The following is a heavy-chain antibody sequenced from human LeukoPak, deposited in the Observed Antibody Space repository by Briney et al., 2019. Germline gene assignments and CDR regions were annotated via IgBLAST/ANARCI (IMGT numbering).Heavy chain of an antibody. CDR1: GFSLSTGGVG. J-gene: IGHJ4*02. CDR2: IYWDGDK. Sequence: ESGPTLVNPTQTLTLTCTFSGFSLSTGGVGVGWIRQPPGEALEWLALIYWDGDKRYSPSLKSRLTITQDSSKNQVVLIMTNMDPVDTATYYCAHSARDGYNPNFDYWGQGTLVTVSS. V-gene: IGHV2-5*02. D-gene: IGHD5-24*01. CDR3: AHSARDGYNPNFDY.